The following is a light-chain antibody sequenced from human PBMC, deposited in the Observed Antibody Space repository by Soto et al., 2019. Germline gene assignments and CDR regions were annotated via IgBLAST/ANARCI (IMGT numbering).Light chain of an antibody. CDR3: SSYAGGPWV. CDR2: EVT. Sequence: QSALTQPASVSGSPGQSITISCTGSRNDVGNYDFVSWYQQHPDKAPKLMLYEVTKRPSGVTSRFSGSKSGNTASLTISGLQAEDEADYYCSSYAGGPWVFGGGTKLTVL. CDR1: RNDVGNYDF. V-gene: IGLV2-23*02. J-gene: IGLJ3*02.